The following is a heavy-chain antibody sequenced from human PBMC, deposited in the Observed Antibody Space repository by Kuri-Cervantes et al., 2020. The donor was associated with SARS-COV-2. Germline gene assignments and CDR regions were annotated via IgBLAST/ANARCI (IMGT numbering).Heavy chain of an antibody. CDR1: GGTFSSYA. Sequence: SVKVSCKASGGTFSSYAISWVRQAPGQGLEWMGGIIPICGTANYAQKFQGRVTITADESTSTAYMELRSLRSDDTAVYYCARGGEYYYGSGSYYPFDYWGQGTLVTVSS. V-gene: IGHV1-69*13. D-gene: IGHD3-10*01. CDR3: ARGGEYYYGSGSYYPFDY. CDR2: IIPICGTA. J-gene: IGHJ4*02.